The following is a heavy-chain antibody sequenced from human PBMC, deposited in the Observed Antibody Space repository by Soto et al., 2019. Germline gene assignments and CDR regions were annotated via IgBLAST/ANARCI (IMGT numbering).Heavy chain of an antibody. J-gene: IGHJ4*02. CDR2: INPNSGGT. V-gene: IGHV1-2*02. CDR1: GYTFTGYY. D-gene: IGHD5-12*01. CDR3: ARVPHGYTPFDY. Sequence: ASVKVSCKASGYTFTGYYMHWVRQAPGQGLEWMGWINPNSGGTNYAQKFQGRVTMTRDTSISTAYMELSRLRSGDTAVYYCARVPHGYTPFDYWGQGTLVTVSS.